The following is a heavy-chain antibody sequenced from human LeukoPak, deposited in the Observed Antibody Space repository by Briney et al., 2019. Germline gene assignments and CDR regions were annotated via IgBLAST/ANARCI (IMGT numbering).Heavy chain of an antibody. J-gene: IGHJ3*02. CDR1: GGSFSGFR. CDR2: INHSGGT. V-gene: IGHV4-34*01. CDR3: ALELVAPAALERSNAFDI. D-gene: IGHD2-2*01. Sequence: PSETLSLTCAVSGGSFSGFRWHWIRQPPGKGPEWIGEINHSGGTTYNPSLKSRVTISVDTSKIQFSLNLTSVTAADTAVYYCALELVAPAALERSNAFDIWGHGTMVTVSS.